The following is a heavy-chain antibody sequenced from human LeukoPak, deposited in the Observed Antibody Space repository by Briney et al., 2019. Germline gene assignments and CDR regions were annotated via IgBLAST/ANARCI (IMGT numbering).Heavy chain of an antibody. J-gene: IGHJ4*02. V-gene: IGHV3-9*01. CDR3: AAGYDSSGYYVRYFEY. CDR2: INWNSGII. D-gene: IGHD3-22*01. Sequence: GRSLRLPCAASGFTFDDYAMHWLRQAPGKGLEWVSGINWNSGIICYADSVKGRFTISRDNAKNSLYLQMNSLRTEDTALYYCAAGYDSSGYYVRYFEYWGQGTLVTVSS. CDR1: GFTFDDYA.